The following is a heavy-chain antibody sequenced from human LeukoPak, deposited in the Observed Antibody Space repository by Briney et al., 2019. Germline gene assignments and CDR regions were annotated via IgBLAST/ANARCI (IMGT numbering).Heavy chain of an antibody. D-gene: IGHD3-22*01. V-gene: IGHV4-39*07. CDR1: GGSISSSSYY. CDR3: ARDPVRRQQRITMIVVVIHDAFDI. Sequence: PSETLSLTCTVSGGSISSSSYYWGWIRQPPGKGLEWIGSIYYSGSTYYNPSLKSRVTISVDTSKNQFSLKLSSVTAADTAVYYCARDPVRRQQRITMIVVVIHDAFDIWGQGTMVTVSS. J-gene: IGHJ3*02. CDR2: IYYSGST.